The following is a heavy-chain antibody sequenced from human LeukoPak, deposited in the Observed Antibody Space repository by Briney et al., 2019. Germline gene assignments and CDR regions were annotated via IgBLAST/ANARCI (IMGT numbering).Heavy chain of an antibody. Sequence: SETLSLTCTVSGGSISSYYWSWIRQPPGKGPEWIGYIYYSGSTNYNPSLKSRVTISVDTSKNQSSLKLSSVTAADTAVYYCAGALVVVSDAFDIWGQGTMVTVSS. CDR1: GGSISSYY. CDR2: IYYSGST. CDR3: AGALVVVSDAFDI. V-gene: IGHV4-59*01. J-gene: IGHJ3*02. D-gene: IGHD3-22*01.